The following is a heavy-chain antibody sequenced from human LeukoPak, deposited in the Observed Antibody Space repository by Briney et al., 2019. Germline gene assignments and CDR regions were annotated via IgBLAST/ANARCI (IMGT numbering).Heavy chain of an antibody. CDR3: ARDSPNYSKGAIDI. CDR2: VSTDGTST. Sequence: GGSLRLSCAASGFTFSSHGMHWVRQAPGMGLVWVAHVSTDGTSTSSVDSVKGRFTISRDNAKNTLYLQMNSLRAEDTAVYYCARDSPNYSKGAIDIWGQGTMVTVSS. J-gene: IGHJ3*02. D-gene: IGHD1-7*01. V-gene: IGHV3-74*01. CDR1: GFTFSSHG.